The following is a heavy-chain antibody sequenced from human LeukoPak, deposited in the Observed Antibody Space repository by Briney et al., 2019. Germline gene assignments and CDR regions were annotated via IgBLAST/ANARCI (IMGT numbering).Heavy chain of an antibody. Sequence: GGSLRLPCAASGFTSSDYYMSWIRQAPGKGLEWVSYISSSGSTIYYADSVKGRFTISRDNAKNSLYLQMNSLRAEDTAVYYCARGHSEGAGAFDIWGQGTMVTVSS. V-gene: IGHV3-11*01. CDR3: ARGHSEGAGAFDI. D-gene: IGHD3-16*01. CDR1: GFTSSDYY. CDR2: ISSSGSTI. J-gene: IGHJ3*02.